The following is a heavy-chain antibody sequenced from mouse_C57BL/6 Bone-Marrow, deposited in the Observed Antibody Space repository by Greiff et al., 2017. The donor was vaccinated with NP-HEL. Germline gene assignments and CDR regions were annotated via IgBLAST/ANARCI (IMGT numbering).Heavy chain of an antibody. D-gene: IGHD2-4*01. J-gene: IGHJ4*01. CDR1: GYTFTSYT. Sequence: VKLMESGAELARPGASVKMSCKASGYTFTSYTMHWVKQRPGQGLEWIGYINPSSGYTKYNQKFKDKATLTADKSSSTSYMQLSSLTSEDSAVYYCARNGDDYDVGAMDYWGQGTSVTVSS. CDR2: INPSSGYT. CDR3: ARNGDDYDVGAMDY. V-gene: IGHV1-4*01.